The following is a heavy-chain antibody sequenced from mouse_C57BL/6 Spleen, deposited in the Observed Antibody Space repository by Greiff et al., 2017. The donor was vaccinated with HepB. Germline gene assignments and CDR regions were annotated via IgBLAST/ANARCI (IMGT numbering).Heavy chain of an antibody. J-gene: IGHJ1*03. CDR3: TTCGGYFDV. Sequence: VQLKESGAELVRPGASVKLSCTASGFNIKDDYMHWVKQRPEQGLEWIGWIDPENGDTEYASKFQGKATITADTSSNTAYLQLSSLTSEDTAVYYCTTCGGYFDVWGKGTTVTVSS. CDR2: IDPENGDT. CDR1: GFNIKDDY. V-gene: IGHV14-4*01.